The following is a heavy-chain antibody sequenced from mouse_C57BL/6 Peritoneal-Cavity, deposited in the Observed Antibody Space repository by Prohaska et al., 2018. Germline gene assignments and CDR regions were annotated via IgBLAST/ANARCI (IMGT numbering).Heavy chain of an antibody. J-gene: IGHJ2*01. D-gene: IGHD1-1*01. CDR2: XRLKSDNYXT. Sequence: EVGLEESGGGLGQPGGSMKLSCVASGFTFSNYWMKWVRQSPEKGLDWVXXXRLKSDNYXTHYVKAVKGRYTISKNDSKSSDYLQMNDLRAEDTGIYYCTDDYGSSWGYWGQGTTLTVSS. V-gene: IGHV6-3*01. CDR3: TDDYGSSWGY. CDR1: GFTFSNYW.